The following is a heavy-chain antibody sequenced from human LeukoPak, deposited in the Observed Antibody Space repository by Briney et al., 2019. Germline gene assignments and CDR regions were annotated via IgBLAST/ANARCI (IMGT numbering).Heavy chain of an antibody. J-gene: IGHJ4*02. Sequence: ASVKVSCKVSGYTLTELSMHWVRQAPGKGLEWMGGFDPEDGETIYAQKFQRRVTMTEDTSTDTAYMELSSLRSEDTAVYYCATAVHDYYDSSGSQGGYFDYWGQGTLVTVSS. D-gene: IGHD3-22*01. CDR2: FDPEDGET. V-gene: IGHV1-24*01. CDR3: ATAVHDYYDSSGSQGGYFDY. CDR1: GYTLTELS.